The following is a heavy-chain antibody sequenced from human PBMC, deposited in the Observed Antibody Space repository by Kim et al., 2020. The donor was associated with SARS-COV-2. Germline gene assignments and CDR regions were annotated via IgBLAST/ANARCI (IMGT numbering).Heavy chain of an antibody. CDR3: AKGALHYYGSGTLDY. V-gene: IGHV3-23*01. J-gene: IGHJ4*02. Sequence: SLTARFPTSRHTSKNTLYLQMNSLRAEDTAVYYCAKGALHYYGSGTLDYWGQGTLVTVSS. D-gene: IGHD3-10*01.